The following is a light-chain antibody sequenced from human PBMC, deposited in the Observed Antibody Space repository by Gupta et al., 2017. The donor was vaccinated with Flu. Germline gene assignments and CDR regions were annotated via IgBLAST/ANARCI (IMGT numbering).Light chain of an antibody. CDR3: QHKNKRHPTFT. Sequence: TLSESPGERATLACRARHNIRKNLDWYWNKQSQAPERLIYGASTRTNDSGANCSGSGVGAEPNFAITSRHSEDFEFYYCQHKNKRHPTFTFGRGTKVDIK. V-gene: IGKV3D-15*01. CDR2: GAS. CDR1: HNIRKN. J-gene: IGKJ4*01.